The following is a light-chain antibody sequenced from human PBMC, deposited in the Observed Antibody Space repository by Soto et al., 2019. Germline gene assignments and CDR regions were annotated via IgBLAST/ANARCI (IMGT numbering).Light chain of an antibody. CDR3: QQRSHWPPIT. CDR1: ESVKTF. Sequence: EVVLTQSRATLSLSPGERATRSCRSIESVKTFLLWYQHRPGQAPRVIIYDAYHRATGIPARFRGSGSGTDFTPTISSLEPEDAGIYYCQQRSHWPPITFGQGTRLEIK. CDR2: DAY. J-gene: IGKJ5*01. V-gene: IGKV3-11*01.